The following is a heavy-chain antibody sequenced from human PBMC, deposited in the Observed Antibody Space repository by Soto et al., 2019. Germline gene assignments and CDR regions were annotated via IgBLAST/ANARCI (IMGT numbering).Heavy chain of an antibody. D-gene: IGHD3-22*01. CDR2: ISWNSGSI. V-gene: IGHV3-9*01. CDR1: GFTFDDYA. Sequence: EVQLVESGGGLVQPGRSLRLSCAASGFTFDDYAMHWVRQAPGKGLEWVSGISWNSGSIGYAASVKGRFTISRDNAKNSPYLQMNSLRAEDTALYYCAKDQGDYYDSSGPSDYYCGMDVWGQGTTVTVSS. J-gene: IGHJ6*02. CDR3: AKDQGDYYDSSGPSDYYCGMDV.